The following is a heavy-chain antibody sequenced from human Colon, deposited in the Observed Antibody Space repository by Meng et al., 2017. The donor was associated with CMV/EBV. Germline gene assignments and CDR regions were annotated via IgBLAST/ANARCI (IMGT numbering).Heavy chain of an antibody. CDR3: ARTTWIQVLDF. Sequence: GESLKISCGVSGFTFNTYSMTWVRQAPGKGLEWVANINEDGSETSYVASVKGRFTISRDNARGSLFLQMKSLRAEDTAIYYCARTTWIQVLDFWGQGALVTVSS. CDR1: GFTFNTYS. J-gene: IGHJ4*02. D-gene: IGHD5-18*01. V-gene: IGHV3-7*01. CDR2: INEDGSET.